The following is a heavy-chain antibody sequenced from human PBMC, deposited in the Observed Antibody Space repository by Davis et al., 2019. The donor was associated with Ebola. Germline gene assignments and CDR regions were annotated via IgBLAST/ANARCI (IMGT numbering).Heavy chain of an antibody. CDR1: GFTFSSYW. CDR2: IKQDGSEK. V-gene: IGHV3-7*03. Sequence: GGSLRLSCAASGFTFSSYWMSWVRQAPGKGLEWVANIKQDGSEKYYVDSVKGRFTISRDNAKNSLYLQMNSLRAEDTVVYYCARDTWYSGDDSGGDWGQGTLVTVSS. D-gene: IGHD1-26*01. CDR3: ARDTWYSGDDSGGD. J-gene: IGHJ4*02.